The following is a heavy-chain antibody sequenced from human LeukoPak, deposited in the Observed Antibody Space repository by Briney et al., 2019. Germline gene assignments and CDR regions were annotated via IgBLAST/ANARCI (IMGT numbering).Heavy chain of an antibody. CDR3: AKGSFLTGPPFDY. V-gene: IGHV3-9*01. CDR2: ISWNSGSI. Sequence: PGGSLRLSCAASGFTFDDYAMHWVRQAPGEGLEWVSGISWNSGSIGYADCVKGRFTISRDNAKNSLHLQMNSLRAEDTALYYCAKGSFLTGPPFDYWGQGTLVTVSS. J-gene: IGHJ4*02. CDR1: GFTFDDYA. D-gene: IGHD3-9*01.